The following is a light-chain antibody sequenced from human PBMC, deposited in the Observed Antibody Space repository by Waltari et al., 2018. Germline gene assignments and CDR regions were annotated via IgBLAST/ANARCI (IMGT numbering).Light chain of an antibody. CDR1: HYGVNNY. CDR3: QQYGTSQGT. V-gene: IGKV3-20*01. Sequence: EIVLTQSPGTLSLSPGERATLTCSARHYGVNNYLAWFQHKAGQSPRLHIYGASRRATGIPDRFSGSGSGTDFTLIISSLEPEDSAVYYCQQYGTSQGTFGQGTKVEI. J-gene: IGKJ1*01. CDR2: GAS.